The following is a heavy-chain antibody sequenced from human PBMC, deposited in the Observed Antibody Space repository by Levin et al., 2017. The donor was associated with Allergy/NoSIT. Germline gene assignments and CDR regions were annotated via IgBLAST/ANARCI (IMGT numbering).Heavy chain of an antibody. Sequence: PGGSLRLSCTVSSGSIRNYYWSWVRQPPGKGLEWIGYIYNDGTTKYNPSLKSRVTISGDMSKNQFSLKLSSVTAADTAVYYCARDRTVRSGDTTYDYGMDGWGQGTTVTVSS. CDR2: IYNDGTT. CDR3: ARDRTVRSGDTTYDYGMDG. J-gene: IGHJ6*02. D-gene: IGHD2-15*01. V-gene: IGHV4-59*01. CDR1: SGSIRNYY.